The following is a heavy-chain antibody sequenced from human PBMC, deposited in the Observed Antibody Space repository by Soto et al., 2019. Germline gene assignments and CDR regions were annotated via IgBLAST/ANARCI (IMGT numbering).Heavy chain of an antibody. D-gene: IGHD6-19*01. V-gene: IGHV3-30-3*01. CDR1: GFTFSSYA. J-gene: IGHJ4*02. CDR2: IEHDGSNK. CDR3: ARDGGSGWTHFDY. Sequence: GGSLRLSCAASGFTFSSYAMHWVRQAPGKGLEWVAVIEHDGSNKYYADSVKGRFTISRDNSKNTLYLQMNSLRAEDTAVYYCARDGGSGWTHFDYWGQGTLVTVSS.